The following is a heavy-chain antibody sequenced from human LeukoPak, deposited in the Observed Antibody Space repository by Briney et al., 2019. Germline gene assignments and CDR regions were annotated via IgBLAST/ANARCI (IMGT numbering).Heavy chain of an antibody. CDR2: IYPGDSDT. V-gene: IGHV5-51*01. J-gene: IGHJ3*02. Sequence: GESLKISCKGSGYSFTSYWIGWVRQMPGKGLEWMGIIYPGDSDTRYSPSFQGQVTISADKSISTAYLQWSSLKASDTAMHYCARPIVSGYYLDAFDIWGQGTMVTVSS. CDR1: GYSFTSYW. CDR3: ARPIVSGYYLDAFDI. D-gene: IGHD3-22*01.